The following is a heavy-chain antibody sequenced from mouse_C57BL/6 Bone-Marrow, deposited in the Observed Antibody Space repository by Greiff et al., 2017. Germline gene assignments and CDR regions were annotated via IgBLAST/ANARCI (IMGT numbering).Heavy chain of an antibody. CDR1: GFTFSSYA. CDR2: ISDGGSYT. V-gene: IGHV5-4*01. D-gene: IGHD2-5*01. CDR3: ARERSNYVDYAMDY. J-gene: IGHJ4*01. Sequence: EVQWVESGGGLVKPGGSLKLSCAASGFTFSSYAMSWVRQTPEKRLEWVATISDGGSYTYYPDNVKGRFTISRDNAKNNLYLQMSHLKSEDTAMYYCARERSNYVDYAMDYWGQGTSVTVSS.